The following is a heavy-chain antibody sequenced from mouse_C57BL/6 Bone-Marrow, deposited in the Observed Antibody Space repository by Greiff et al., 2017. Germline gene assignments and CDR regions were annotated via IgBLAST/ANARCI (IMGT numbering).Heavy chain of an antibody. J-gene: IGHJ1*03. V-gene: IGHV3-6*01. Sequence: EVQLVESGPGLVKPSQSLSLTCSVTGYSITSGYYWNWIRQFPGNKLEWMGYISYDGSNNYNPSLKNRISITRDTSKNQFFLKLNSVTTEDTATYYCARRFDVWGTGTTVTVSS. CDR1: GYSITSGYY. CDR2: ISYDGSN. CDR3: ARRFDV.